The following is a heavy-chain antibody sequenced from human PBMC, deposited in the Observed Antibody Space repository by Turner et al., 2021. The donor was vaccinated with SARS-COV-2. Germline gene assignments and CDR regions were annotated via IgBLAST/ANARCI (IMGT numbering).Heavy chain of an antibody. J-gene: IGHJ4*02. CDR3: ARDSGSQLDY. CDR1: GFTFSSYA. Sequence: QVQLVESGGGVVQPGRSLRPSCAASGFTFSSYAMHWVRQAPGRVLEWVALISYDGSNKYYADSVKGRFTISRDNSKNTLYLQMISLRAEDTAVYYCARDSGSQLDYWGQGTLVTVSS. CDR2: ISYDGSNK. D-gene: IGHD1-26*01. V-gene: IGHV3-30*04.